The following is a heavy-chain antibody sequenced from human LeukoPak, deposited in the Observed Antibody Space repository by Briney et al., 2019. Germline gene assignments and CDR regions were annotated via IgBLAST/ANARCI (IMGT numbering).Heavy chain of an antibody. CDR1: GYTFTSYD. CDR3: ARVGYSSSWDFQH. J-gene: IGHJ1*01. D-gene: IGHD6-6*01. CDR2: MNPNSGNT. Sequence: GASVKVSCKASGYTFTSYDINWVRQATGQGLEWMGWMNPNSGNTGYAQKFQGRVTMTRDTSISTVYMELSRLRSDDTAVYYCARVGYSSSWDFQHWGQGTLVTVSS. V-gene: IGHV1-8*01.